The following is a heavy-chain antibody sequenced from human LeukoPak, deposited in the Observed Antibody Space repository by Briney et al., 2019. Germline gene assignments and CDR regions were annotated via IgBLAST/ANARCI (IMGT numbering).Heavy chain of an antibody. J-gene: IGHJ4*02. Sequence: GGSLRLSCAASGFTFSSYGMSWVRQAPGKGLEWVSAISGSGDYTYYADSVKGRFTVSRDNSKSTLNLQINNLRAEDTALYYCAKDQEAYSSSWYDYWGQGTLVTVSS. CDR1: GFTFSSYG. CDR3: AKDQEAYSSSWYDY. D-gene: IGHD6-13*01. CDR2: ISGSGDYT. V-gene: IGHV3-23*01.